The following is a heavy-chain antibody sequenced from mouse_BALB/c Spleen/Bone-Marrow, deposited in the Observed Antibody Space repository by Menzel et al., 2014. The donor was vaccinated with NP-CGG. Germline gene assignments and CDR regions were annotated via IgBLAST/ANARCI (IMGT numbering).Heavy chain of an antibody. V-gene: IGHV5-17*02. CDR3: VRSGSSAGYFYY. Sequence: EVQRVESGGGLVQPGGSRKLSCAASGFTFSSFGMHWVRQAPEKGLEWVAYISSGSSTIYYGDTVMGRFTISRDNPKNTLFLQMTSLRSEDTATYYCVRSGSSAGYFYYWGQFTTLTFSS. CDR2: ISSGSSTI. J-gene: IGHJ2*01. D-gene: IGHD1-1*01. CDR1: GFTFSSFG.